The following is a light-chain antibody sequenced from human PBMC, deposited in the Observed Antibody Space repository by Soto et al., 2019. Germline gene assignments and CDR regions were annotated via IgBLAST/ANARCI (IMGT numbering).Light chain of an antibody. J-gene: IGLJ2*01. Sequence: QLVLTQSPSASASLGASVKLTCTLSSGHSSYAIAWHQQQPEKGPRYLMKLNSDGSHRKGDGIPDRFSGSSSGAERYLTISSLQSEDEADYYCQTWGSGIRVVFGGGTKVNVL. V-gene: IGLV4-69*01. CDR2: LNSDGSH. CDR1: SGHSSYA. CDR3: QTWGSGIRVV.